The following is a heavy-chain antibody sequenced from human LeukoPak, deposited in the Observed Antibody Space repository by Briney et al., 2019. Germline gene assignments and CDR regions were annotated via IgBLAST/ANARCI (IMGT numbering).Heavy chain of an antibody. CDR1: GFTFTNYA. CDR2: ISGSGGST. D-gene: IGHD6-13*01. Sequence: GGSLRLSCAASGFTFTNYAMNWVRQAPGKGPEWVSAISGSGGSTYYADSVKGRFTISRDNSKNTLYLQMNSLRAEDTAVYYCARVISSWYSAARYFDLWGRGTLVTVSS. V-gene: IGHV3-23*01. J-gene: IGHJ2*01. CDR3: ARVISSWYSAARYFDL.